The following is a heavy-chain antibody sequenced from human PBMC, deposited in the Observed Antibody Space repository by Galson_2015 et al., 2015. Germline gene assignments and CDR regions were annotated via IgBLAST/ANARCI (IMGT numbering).Heavy chain of an antibody. CDR2: ISYSGSP. CDR3: ARLGFYSGSYLGWFDA. V-gene: IGHV4-59*01. D-gene: IGHD3-3*01. CDR1: AGSINNYY. Sequence: ETLSLTCNVSAGSINNYYWSWIRQPPGKGLEWIGYISYSGSPFYSPSLKSRVTMSVDTSKNQFSLKLTSVTAADTAVYYCARLGFYSGSYLGWFDAWGQGSLVIVSS. J-gene: IGHJ5*02.